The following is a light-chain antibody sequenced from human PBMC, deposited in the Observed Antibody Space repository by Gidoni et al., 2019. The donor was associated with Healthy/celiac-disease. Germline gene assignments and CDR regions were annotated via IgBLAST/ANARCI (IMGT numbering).Light chain of an antibody. Sequence: DIVFTQSPGTLPLSPGARAALSCRASQSVSSSYLAWYQQKPGQAPRLLIYGASSRATGIPDRFSGSGSGTDFTFTISRLEPEDIAVYYCQQYGSSPQTFGQGTKVEIK. CDR3: QQYGSSPQT. CDR2: GAS. V-gene: IGKV3-20*01. CDR1: QSVSSSY. J-gene: IGKJ1*01.